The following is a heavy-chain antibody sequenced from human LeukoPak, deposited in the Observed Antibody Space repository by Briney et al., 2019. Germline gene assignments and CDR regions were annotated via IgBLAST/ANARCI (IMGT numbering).Heavy chain of an antibody. J-gene: IGHJ3*02. CDR2: IHQSGST. CDR1: GGSFSGYY. D-gene: IGHD6-13*01. CDR3: ARGRVGTSSAFDI. V-gene: IGHV4-34*01. Sequence: SETLSLTCAVSGGSFSGYYWSWIRQSPGKGLEWIGEIHQSGSTNYNPSLKSRVTISLDKSKNQFSLNLTSVTDADTAVHYCARGRVGTSSAFDIWSQGTMVTASS.